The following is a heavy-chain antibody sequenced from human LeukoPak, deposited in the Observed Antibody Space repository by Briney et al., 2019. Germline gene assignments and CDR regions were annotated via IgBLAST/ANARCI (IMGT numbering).Heavy chain of an antibody. D-gene: IGHD3-22*01. Sequence: SETLSLTCTVSGGSMNSYYWSWIRQPAGKGLEWIGRIYSTGTTNYNPSLKSRVTMSIDTSKNQFSLKLSSVTAADTAVYFCARGSSGYYRGDYWGRGTLVTVSS. CDR2: IYSTGTT. J-gene: IGHJ4*02. V-gene: IGHV4-4*07. CDR1: GGSMNSYY. CDR3: ARGSSGYYRGDY.